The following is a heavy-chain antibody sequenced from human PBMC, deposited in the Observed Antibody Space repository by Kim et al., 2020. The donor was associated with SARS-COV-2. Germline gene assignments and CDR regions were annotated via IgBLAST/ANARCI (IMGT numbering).Heavy chain of an antibody. V-gene: IGHV4-34*01. CDR2: INHSGST. CDR1: GGSFSGYY. D-gene: IGHD3-22*01. CDR3: ARGSRKNYYDSSGYYRSCYFDY. J-gene: IGHJ4*02. Sequence: SETLSLTCAVYGGSFSGYYWSWIRQPPGKGLEWIGEINHSGSTNYNPSLKSRVTISVDTSKNQFSLKLSSVTAADTAVYYCARGSRKNYYDSSGYYRSCYFDYWGQGTLVTVSS.